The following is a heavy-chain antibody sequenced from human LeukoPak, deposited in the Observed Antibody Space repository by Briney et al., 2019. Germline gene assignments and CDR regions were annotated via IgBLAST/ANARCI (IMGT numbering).Heavy chain of an antibody. CDR2: IYATAIT. CDR3: ARDPGYSSGWNWFDP. Sequence: SETLSLTCRVSGGSISSYHWSWIRQAAGKGLEWIGRIYATAITNYNPSLKSRVTMSVDTSKNQFSLRMRSVTAADTAVYYCARDPGYSSGWNWFDPWGQGTLVTVSS. J-gene: IGHJ5*02. CDR1: GGSISSYH. V-gene: IGHV4-4*07. D-gene: IGHD6-19*01.